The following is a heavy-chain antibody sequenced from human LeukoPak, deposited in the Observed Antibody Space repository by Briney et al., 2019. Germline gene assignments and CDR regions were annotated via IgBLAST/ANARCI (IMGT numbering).Heavy chain of an antibody. Sequence: SVKVSCKASGGTFSSYTISWVRQAPGQGLEWMGRIIPILGIANYAQKFQGRVTITADKSTSTAYMELSSLRSEDTAVYYCSGTISDYYYYYGMDVWGRGTTVTVSS. J-gene: IGHJ6*02. CDR2: IIPILGIA. CDR1: GGTFSSYT. CDR3: SGTISDYYYYYGMDV. D-gene: IGHD1-1*01. V-gene: IGHV1-69*02.